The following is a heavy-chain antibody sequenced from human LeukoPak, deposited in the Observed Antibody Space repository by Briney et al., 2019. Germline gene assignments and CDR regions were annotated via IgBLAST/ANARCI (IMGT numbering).Heavy chain of an antibody. D-gene: IGHD1-1*01. CDR3: ARPRRVHPPDAFDI. Sequence: PGRSLRLSCAASGFTFSSYGMHWVRQAPGKGLEWVAVIWYDGSNKYYADSVKGRFTISRDNSKNTLYLQMNSLRAEDTAVYYCARPRRVHPPDAFDIWGQGTMVTVSS. CDR1: GFTFSSYG. J-gene: IGHJ3*02. V-gene: IGHV3-33*01. CDR2: IWYDGSNK.